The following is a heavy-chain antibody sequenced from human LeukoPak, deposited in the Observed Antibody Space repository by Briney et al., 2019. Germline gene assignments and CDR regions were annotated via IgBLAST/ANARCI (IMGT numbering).Heavy chain of an antibody. J-gene: IGHJ4*02. D-gene: IGHD2-2*01. V-gene: IGHV3-33*06. Sequence: GGSLRLSCAASGFTFSSYGMHWVRQAPGKVLEWGAVIWYDGSNKYYADSVKGRFTISRDNSKNTLYLQTNRLRAEDTAVYYCAKDHGDIVVVPAATAPDYWGQGTLVTVSS. CDR2: IWYDGSNK. CDR3: AKDHGDIVVVPAATAPDY. CDR1: GFTFSSYG.